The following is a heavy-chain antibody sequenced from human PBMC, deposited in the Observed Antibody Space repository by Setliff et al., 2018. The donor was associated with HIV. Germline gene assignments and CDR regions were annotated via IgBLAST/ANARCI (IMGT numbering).Heavy chain of an antibody. CDR1: GDPISTYY. D-gene: IGHD3-22*01. J-gene: IGHJ6*03. Sequence: SETLSLTCTVSGDPISTYYWSWVRKPPGKGLEWIGYVYYSGSTSYSPSLRGRVTMSVDLSKNQFSLKLNSVTAADTAIYYCARGNYDTSDYYTNFYYYYMDVWGKGTAVTVSS. CDR3: ARGNYDTSDYYTNFYYYYMDV. V-gene: IGHV4-59*01. CDR2: VYYSGST.